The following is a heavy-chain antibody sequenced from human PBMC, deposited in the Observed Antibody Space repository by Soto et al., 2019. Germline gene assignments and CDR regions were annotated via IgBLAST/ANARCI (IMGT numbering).Heavy chain of an antibody. J-gene: IGHJ4*02. Sequence: GSGPTLVNPTQTLTLTCTFSGFSLSTSGVGVGWIRQPPGKALEWLALIYWNDDKRYSPSLKSRLTITKDTSKNQVVLTMTNMDPVDTATYYCAHRLGSGSYYAEWELLQYWDYFDYWGQGTLVTVSS. CDR1: GFSLSTSGVG. V-gene: IGHV2-5*01. D-gene: IGHD1-26*01. CDR2: IYWNDDK. CDR3: AHRLGSGSYYAEWELLQYWDYFDY.